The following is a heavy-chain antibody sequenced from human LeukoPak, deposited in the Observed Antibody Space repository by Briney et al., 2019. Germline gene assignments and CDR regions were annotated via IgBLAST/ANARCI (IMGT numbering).Heavy chain of an antibody. CDR1: GDIVSSNSAA. V-gene: IGHV6-1*01. CDR2: TYYRSRWYN. J-gene: IGHJ6*03. Sequence: SQTLSLTSAISGDIVSSNSAAWNWIRQSPSRGLEWLGRTYYRSRWYNDYAVSVKGRITFNPDTSKNQFSLQLHSVTPEDTAVYYCARGGGVPGYYYFYYMDLWGKGTTVTVSS. D-gene: IGHD2-15*01. CDR3: ARGGGVPGYYYFYYMDL.